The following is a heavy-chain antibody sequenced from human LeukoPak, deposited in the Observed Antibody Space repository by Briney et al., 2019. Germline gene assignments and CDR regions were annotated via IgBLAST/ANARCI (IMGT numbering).Heavy chain of an antibody. V-gene: IGHV4-34*01. CDR2: INHSGST. CDR1: GGSFSGYY. Sequence: SETLSLTCAVYGGSFSGYYRSWIRQPPGKGLEWVGEINHSGSTNYNPSLKSRVTISVDTSKNQFSLKLSSVTAADTAVYYCARPSRDYWGQGTLVTVSS. CDR3: ARPSRDY. J-gene: IGHJ4*02.